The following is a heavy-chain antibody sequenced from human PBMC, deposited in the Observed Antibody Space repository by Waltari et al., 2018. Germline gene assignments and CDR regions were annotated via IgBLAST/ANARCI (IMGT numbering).Heavy chain of an antibody. D-gene: IGHD3-16*01. CDR2: INPNSGGT. Sequence: QVQLVQSGAEVKKPGASVKVSCKASGYPFTGYYMHWVRQAPGQGLEWMGRINPNSGGTNYAQKFQGRVTMTRDTSISTAYMELSRLRSDDTAVYYCARAITYIWGTPGAFDIWGQGTMVTVSS. CDR3: ARAITYIWGTPGAFDI. CDR1: GYPFTGYY. J-gene: IGHJ3*02. V-gene: IGHV1-2*06.